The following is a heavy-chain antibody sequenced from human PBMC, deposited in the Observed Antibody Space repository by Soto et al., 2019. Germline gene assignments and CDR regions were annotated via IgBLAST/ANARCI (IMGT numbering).Heavy chain of an antibody. CDR3: ARVRGVGYSSSSTLGYFQH. CDR2: INHSGST. V-gene: IGHV4-34*01. D-gene: IGHD6-6*01. Sequence: SETLSLTCAVYGGSFSGYYWSWIRQPPGKGLEWIGEINHSGSTNYNPSPKSRVTISVDTSKNQFSLKLSSVTAADTAVYYCARVRGVGYSSSSTLGYFQHWGQGTLVTVSS. CDR1: GGSFSGYY. J-gene: IGHJ1*01.